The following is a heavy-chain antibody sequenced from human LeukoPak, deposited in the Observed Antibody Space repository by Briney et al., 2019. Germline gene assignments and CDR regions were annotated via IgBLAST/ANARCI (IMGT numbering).Heavy chain of an antibody. Sequence: ASVKVSCKASGGTFSNYAINWVRQAPGQGLEWMGGIIPIFGTANYAQKFQGRVTMTRDTSTSTVYMELSSLRSEDTAVYYCASYGDPPTGLVYWGQGTLVTVSS. D-gene: IGHD4-17*01. CDR2: IIPIFGTA. CDR1: GGTFSNYA. J-gene: IGHJ4*02. CDR3: ASYGDPPTGLVY. V-gene: IGHV1-69*05.